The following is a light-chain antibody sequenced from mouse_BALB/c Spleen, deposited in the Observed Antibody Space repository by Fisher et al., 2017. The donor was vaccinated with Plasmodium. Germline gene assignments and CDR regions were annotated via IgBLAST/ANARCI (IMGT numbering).Light chain of an antibody. CDR2: KVS. CDR1: QSLLHTYGDTY. V-gene: IGKV1-110*01. J-gene: IGKJ1*01. Sequence: VITQSPLSLPVGLGDQASISCRSSQSLLHTYGDTYLHWHLQRPGQSPKLLIYKVSNRFSGVPDRFTGSGSGTDFTLKISGVEAEDLGVYYCWQGTHLWTFGGGTKLEIK. CDR3: WQGTHLWT.